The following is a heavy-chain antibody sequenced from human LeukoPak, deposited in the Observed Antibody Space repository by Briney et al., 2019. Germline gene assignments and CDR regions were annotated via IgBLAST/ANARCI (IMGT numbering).Heavy chain of an antibody. V-gene: IGHV4-34*01. CDR3: ARTPKPARYSGIMAAFDI. CDR1: GGSFSGYY. D-gene: IGHD1-26*01. J-gene: IGHJ3*02. Sequence: SETLSLTCAVYGGSFSGYYWNWIRQPPGKGLEWIGEINHGGDTNYNPSLKSRVTISVDTSKKQFSLKVRSVTAADTAVYYCARTPKPARYSGIMAAFDIWGQGTMVTVSS. CDR2: INHGGDT.